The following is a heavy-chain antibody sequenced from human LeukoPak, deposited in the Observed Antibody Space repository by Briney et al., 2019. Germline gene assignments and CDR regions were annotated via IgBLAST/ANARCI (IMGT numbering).Heavy chain of an antibody. J-gene: IGHJ3*02. V-gene: IGHV1-2*02. D-gene: IGHD6-13*01. CDR2: INPNSGDT. Sequence: ASVKVSCKASGYIFTGYYMHWVRQAPGQGLEWMGWINPNSGDTNYAQKFQGRVTMTRDTSISTAYMELSRLRSDDTAVYYCARPKHSSSWSRMGAFDIWGQGTMVTVSS. CDR3: ARPKHSSSWSRMGAFDI. CDR1: GYIFTGYY.